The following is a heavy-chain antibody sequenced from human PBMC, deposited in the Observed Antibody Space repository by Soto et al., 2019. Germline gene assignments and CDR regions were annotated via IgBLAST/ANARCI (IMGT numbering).Heavy chain of an antibody. CDR3: AREGSYSAYNFAHGIQLWSFDF. CDR1: GGSINTFY. D-gene: IGHD5-12*01. Sequence: SETLSLTCTVSGGSINTFYWSWVRQPAGKGLEWIGRIFPSGSTSFNPSLESRVAMSVDTSKNHFSLNLSSVTAADMAVYYCAREGSYSAYNFAHGIQLWSFDFWGQGAMVT. CDR2: IFPSGST. J-gene: IGHJ4*02. V-gene: IGHV4-4*07.